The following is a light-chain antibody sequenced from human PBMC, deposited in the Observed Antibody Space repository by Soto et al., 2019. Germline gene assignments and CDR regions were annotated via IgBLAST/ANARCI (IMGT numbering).Light chain of an antibody. V-gene: IGKV3-20*01. CDR3: QQYGSSSWT. CDR1: QSVGASY. Sequence: EMVLTQSPGPLSLSPGERATLSCRXSQSVGASYLAWYQQKPGQAPRLIINGASSRATGIPDRFSGSGSGTDCTLTISRLEPEDVAVYYCQQYGSSSWTLGQGTKVDIK. J-gene: IGKJ1*01. CDR2: GAS.